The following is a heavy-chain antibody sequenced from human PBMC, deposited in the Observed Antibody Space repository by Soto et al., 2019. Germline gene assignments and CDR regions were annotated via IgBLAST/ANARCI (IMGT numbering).Heavy chain of an antibody. D-gene: IGHD4-4*01. Sequence: QVQLVESGGCLAKPGGSLRLSCAASGFTFSDHYMSWIRQAPGKGLEWISYINPSGTNTDYANSVKGRFTISRDNAENSLYLQMNSLRVEDTALYYCARGHHSLDVWGQGATVTGSS. V-gene: IGHV3-11*06. J-gene: IGHJ6*02. CDR2: INPSGTNT. CDR3: ARGHHSLDV. CDR1: GFTFSDHY.